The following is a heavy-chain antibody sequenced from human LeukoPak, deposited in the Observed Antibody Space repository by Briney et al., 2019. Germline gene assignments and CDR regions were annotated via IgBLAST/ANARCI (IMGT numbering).Heavy chain of an antibody. CDR3: TRDVIPYYYMDV. Sequence: GGSLRLSCAASGFAVISNYMSWVRQAPGKGLECVSVTHSVGTTYYADSVRGRFTISRDHSKNTLYLQMNSLRTEDTAVYYCTRDVIPYYYMDVWGKGTTVTVSS. V-gene: IGHV3-66*02. D-gene: IGHD2-21*01. J-gene: IGHJ6*03. CDR2: THSVGTT. CDR1: GFAVISNY.